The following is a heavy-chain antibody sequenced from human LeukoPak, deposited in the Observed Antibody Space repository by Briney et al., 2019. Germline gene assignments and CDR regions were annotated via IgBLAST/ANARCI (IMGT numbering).Heavy chain of an antibody. D-gene: IGHD3-16*02. J-gene: IGHJ4*02. V-gene: IGHV1-2*02. Sequence: ASVKVSCKASGYTFTGYYMHWVRQAPGQGLEWMGWINPNSGGTNYAQKFQGRVTMTGDTSISTAYMELSRLRSDDTAVYYCARDAPSYDYVWGSYPYWGQGTLVTVSS. CDR2: INPNSGGT. CDR1: GYTFTGYY. CDR3: ARDAPSYDYVWGSYPY.